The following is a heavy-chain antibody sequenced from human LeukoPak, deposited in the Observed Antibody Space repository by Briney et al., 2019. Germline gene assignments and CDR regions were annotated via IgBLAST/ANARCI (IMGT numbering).Heavy chain of an antibody. Sequence: SETLSLTCTVSGGSISSSSYYWCWIRQPAGKGLEWIGRIYTSGSTNYNPSLKSRVTISVDTSKNQFSLKLSSVTAADTAVYYCAREEMATMYYYYYYMDVWGKGTTVTVSS. V-gene: IGHV4-61*02. D-gene: IGHD5-24*01. CDR2: IYTSGST. J-gene: IGHJ6*03. CDR3: AREEMATMYYYYYYMDV. CDR1: GGSISSSSYY.